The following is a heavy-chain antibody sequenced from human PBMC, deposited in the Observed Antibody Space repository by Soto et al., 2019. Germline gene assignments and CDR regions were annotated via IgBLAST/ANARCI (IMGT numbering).Heavy chain of an antibody. Sequence: ASVKVSCKTSGYPFSEYGVSWVRQAPGQGLEWLGWISVYNGNTKFAQNVQGRVTVTTDRSTSTTYMELRSLTSDDTAVYYCARDRALTTQGTLLDYWGQGTLVTVSS. CDR2: ISVYNGNT. J-gene: IGHJ4*02. V-gene: IGHV1-18*01. D-gene: IGHD4-4*01. CDR1: GYPFSEYG. CDR3: ARDRALTTQGTLLDY.